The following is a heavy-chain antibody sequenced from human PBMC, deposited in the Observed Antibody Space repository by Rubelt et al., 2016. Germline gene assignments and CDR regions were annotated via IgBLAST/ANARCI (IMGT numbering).Heavy chain of an antibody. Sequence: EVQLVESGGGLVQPGGSLRLSCAASGFTVSSNYMSWVRQAPGKGLEWVSVLYSGGSTYSADSVKGRFTISRDNSKNTLYLQMNSLRAEDTAVYYCARDRSYYDSGYAFDIWGQGTMVTVSS. CDR2: LYSGGST. D-gene: IGHD3-22*01. CDR3: ARDRSYYDSGYAFDI. V-gene: IGHV3-66*01. J-gene: IGHJ3*02. CDR1: GFTVSSNY.